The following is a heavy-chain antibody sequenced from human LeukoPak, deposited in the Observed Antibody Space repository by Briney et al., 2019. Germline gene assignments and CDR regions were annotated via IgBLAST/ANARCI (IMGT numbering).Heavy chain of an antibody. CDR2: ISSGSTTI. CDR3: ASGSGSYRTPYYYMDV. Sequence: PGGSLRLSCATSGFTLSSYSMNWVRQAPGKGLEWVSYISSGSTTIYYADSVKGRFTISRDNSKNTLYLQMNSLRAEDTAVYYCASGSGSYRTPYYYMDVWGTGTTVTVSS. J-gene: IGHJ6*03. V-gene: IGHV3-48*01. CDR1: GFTLSSYS. D-gene: IGHD3-10*01.